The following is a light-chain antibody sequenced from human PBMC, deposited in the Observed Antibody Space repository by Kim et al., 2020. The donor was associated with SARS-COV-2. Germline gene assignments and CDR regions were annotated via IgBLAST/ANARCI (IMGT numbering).Light chain of an antibody. V-gene: IGKV3-11*01. Sequence: LAPGERATLSCRASQSVGSSLAWYQQKPGQAPRLLIYDVSNRATGIPARFSGSGSGTDFTLSISSLEPEDFAVYYCQQRSSWPLTFGGGTKVDIK. CDR1: QSVGSS. CDR2: DVS. J-gene: IGKJ4*01. CDR3: QQRSSWPLT.